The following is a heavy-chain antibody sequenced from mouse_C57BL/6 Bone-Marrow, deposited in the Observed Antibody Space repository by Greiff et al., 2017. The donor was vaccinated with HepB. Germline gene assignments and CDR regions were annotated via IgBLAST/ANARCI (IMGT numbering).Heavy chain of an antibody. CDR1: GYTFTSYW. V-gene: IGHV1-52*01. CDR3: ALYGSSHWYFDV. D-gene: IGHD1-1*01. J-gene: IGHJ1*03. CDR2: IDPSDSET. Sequence: QVQLKQPGAELVRPGSSVKLSCKASGYTFTSYWMHWVKQRPIQGLEWIGNIDPSDSETHYNQKFKDKATLTVDKSSSTAYMQLSSLTSEDSAVYYCALYGSSHWYFDVWGTGTTVTVSS.